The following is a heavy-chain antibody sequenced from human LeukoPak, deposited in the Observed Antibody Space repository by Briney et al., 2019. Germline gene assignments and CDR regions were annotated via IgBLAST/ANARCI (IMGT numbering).Heavy chain of an antibody. CDR2: IYHSGST. V-gene: IGHV4-4*02. CDR1: GGSISSSNW. Sequence: SETLSLTCAVSGGSISSSNWWSWVRQPPGKGLEWIGEIYHSGSTNYNPSLKSRVTISVDKSKNQFSLKLSSVTAADTAVYYCARKDYDSSGQFDYWGQGTLVTVSS. D-gene: IGHD3-22*01. J-gene: IGHJ4*02. CDR3: ARKDYDSSGQFDY.